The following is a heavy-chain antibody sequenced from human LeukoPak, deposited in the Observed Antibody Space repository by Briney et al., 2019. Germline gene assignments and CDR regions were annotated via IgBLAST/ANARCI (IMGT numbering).Heavy chain of an antibody. CDR2: INGIGNQT. CDR1: GFTFSTYA. J-gene: IGHJ6*04. D-gene: IGHD3-10*02. CDR3: AELGITMIGGV. V-gene: IGHV3-23*01. Sequence: GGSLRLSCAASGFTFSTYAMIWVRQAPGKGLKWVSSINGIGNQTYYADSVRGRFTISRDNAKNSLYLQMNSLRAEDTAVYYCAELGITMIGGVWGKGTTVTISS.